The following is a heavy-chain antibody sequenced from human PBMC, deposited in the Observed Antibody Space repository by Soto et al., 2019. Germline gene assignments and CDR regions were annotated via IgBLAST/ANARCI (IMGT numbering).Heavy chain of an antibody. D-gene: IGHD2-8*01. J-gene: IGHJ4*01. Sequence: QVQLVQSGAEVKKPGASVRVSCKASGYTFTSYNINWVRQATGQGLEWLGWMNPNSGTTGYAQTFQDRITLTRDTSITTAYMELSSLRSDATAVYFCVRYGVAAAYWGQGTLVTVSS. CDR3: VRYGVAAAY. CDR2: MNPNSGTT. CDR1: GYTFTSYN. V-gene: IGHV1-8*01.